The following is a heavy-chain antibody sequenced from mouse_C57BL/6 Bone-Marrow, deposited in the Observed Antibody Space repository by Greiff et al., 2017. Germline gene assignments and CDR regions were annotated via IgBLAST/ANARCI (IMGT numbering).Heavy chain of an antibody. Sequence: VKLQESGAELVRPGASVKLSCTASGYTFTDYYINWVKQRPGQGLEWIGRIYPGGGNTYYNEKFKGKATLTADTSSSTAYMQHRSLTSEDSAVYFCAGEAYYCTYWYFDVWGTGTTVTVSA. J-gene: IGHJ1*03. D-gene: IGHD1-1*01. CDR2: IYPGGGNT. V-gene: IGHV1-76*01. CDR1: GYTFTDYY. CDR3: AGEAYYCTYWYFDV.